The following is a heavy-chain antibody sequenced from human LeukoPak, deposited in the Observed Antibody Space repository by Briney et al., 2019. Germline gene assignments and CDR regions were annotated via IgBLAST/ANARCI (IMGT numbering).Heavy chain of an antibody. J-gene: IGHJ6*02. D-gene: IGHD1-7*01. CDR3: ARGQLELNPPSYYYYGMDV. Sequence: ASVKVSCKASGYTFTSYGISWVRQAPGQGLEWMGWISAYNGNTNYAQKLQGRVTMTTDTSTSTAYMELRSLRSDDTAVYYCARGQLELNPPSYYYYGMDVWGQGTTVTVSS. CDR1: GYTFTSYG. V-gene: IGHV1-18*01. CDR2: ISAYNGNT.